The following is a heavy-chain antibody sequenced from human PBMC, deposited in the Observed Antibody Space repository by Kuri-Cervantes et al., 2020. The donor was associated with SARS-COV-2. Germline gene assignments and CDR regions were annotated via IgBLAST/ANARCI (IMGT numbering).Heavy chain of an antibody. Sequence: LSLTCAASGFTFSSYSMNWVRQAPGKGLEWVSSISSSNSYIYYADSVKGRFTISRDNAKNSLYLQMNSLRAEDTALYYCARGDRYGDYQTFDYWGQGTLVTVSS. V-gene: IGHV3-21*04. CDR2: ISSSNSYI. D-gene: IGHD4-17*01. J-gene: IGHJ4*02. CDR1: GFTFSSYS. CDR3: ARGDRYGDYQTFDY.